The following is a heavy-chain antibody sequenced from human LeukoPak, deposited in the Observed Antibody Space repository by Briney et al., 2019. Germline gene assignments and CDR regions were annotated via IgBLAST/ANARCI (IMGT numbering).Heavy chain of an antibody. CDR3: AKGRGWEASYYYYYMDV. CDR1: GFTFSSYW. CDR2: IAYDGSNK. D-gene: IGHD1-26*01. Sequence: GGSLRLSCAASGFTFSSYWISWVRQAPGKGLECVAVIAYDGSNKYYADSVKGGFTISRDNSKNTLYLQMNSLRAEDTAVYYCAKGRGWEASYYYYYMDVWGKGTTVTISS. V-gene: IGHV3-30*18. J-gene: IGHJ6*03.